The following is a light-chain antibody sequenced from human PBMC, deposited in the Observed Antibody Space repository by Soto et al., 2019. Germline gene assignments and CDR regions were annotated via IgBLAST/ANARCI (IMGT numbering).Light chain of an antibody. Sequence: EIVLTQSPGTLSLSPGERATLSCRASQTVTRNYLAWYQQKPGQAPRLLIYGASNRATGIPDRFSGSGSGTDFTLTISRLEPEDFAVYYCQQYGSSPPLTFGGGTKVDIK. CDR1: QTVTRNY. J-gene: IGKJ4*01. CDR3: QQYGSSPPLT. V-gene: IGKV3-20*01. CDR2: GAS.